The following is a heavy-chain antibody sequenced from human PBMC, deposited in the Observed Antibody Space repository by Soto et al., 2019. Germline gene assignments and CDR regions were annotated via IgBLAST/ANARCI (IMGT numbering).Heavy chain of an antibody. Sequence: GSLRLSCADSGFSFSDSAMSWVRQPPGKGLEWLSAVNPEGSDTYYADSVKGRFTISRDNSKNTVNLQMNSLRVEDTAVYYCAKQLGYCSAGRCYFDYWGQGTQVTVSS. D-gene: IGHD2-15*01. CDR3: AKQLGYCSAGRCYFDY. CDR2: VNPEGSDT. CDR1: GFSFSDSA. J-gene: IGHJ4*02. V-gene: IGHV3-23*01.